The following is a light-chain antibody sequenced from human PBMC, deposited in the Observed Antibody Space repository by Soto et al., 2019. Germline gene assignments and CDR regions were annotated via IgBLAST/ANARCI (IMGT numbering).Light chain of an antibody. CDR3: AVWGNNLHGPVV. Sequence: QAVVTQPPSASGPPGQRVTISCSGSSSTIGSNTVDWYQQLPGTAPKLLIYSHDQRPLGVPDRFSASRSGTSASLAISGLQPGDEGIYYCAVWGNNLHGPVVFGGGTKLTVL. J-gene: IGLJ3*02. V-gene: IGLV1-44*01. CDR2: SHD. CDR1: SSTIGSNT.